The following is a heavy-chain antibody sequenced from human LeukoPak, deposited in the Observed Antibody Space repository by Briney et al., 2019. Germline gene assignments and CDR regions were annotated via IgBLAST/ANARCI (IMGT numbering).Heavy chain of an antibody. D-gene: IGHD1-26*01. CDR3: AKDGKGATKPYYFDY. V-gene: IGHV3-23*01. CDR2: ISGSGGST. J-gene: IGHJ4*02. CDR1: GFTFSSYA. Sequence: PGGSLRLSCAASGFTFSSYAMSWVRQAPGKGLEWVSAISGSGGSTYYADSVKGRFTISRDNSKNTLYVQMNSLRAEDTAVYYRAKDGKGATKPYYFDYWGQGTLVTVSS.